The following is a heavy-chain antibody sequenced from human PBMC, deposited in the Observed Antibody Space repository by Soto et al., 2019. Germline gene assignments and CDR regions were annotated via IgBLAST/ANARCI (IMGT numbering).Heavy chain of an antibody. J-gene: IGHJ4*02. CDR2: IWYDGSNK. Sequence: QVQLVESGGGVVQPGRSLRLSCAASGFTFSSYGMHWVRQAPGKGLEWVAVIWYDGSNKYYADSVKGRFTISRDNSKKTLYLPMNSLRAEDTAVYYCARACSGGSCNRDYWGQGTLVTVSS. D-gene: IGHD2-15*01. V-gene: IGHV3-33*01. CDR1: GFTFSSYG. CDR3: ARACSGGSCNRDY.